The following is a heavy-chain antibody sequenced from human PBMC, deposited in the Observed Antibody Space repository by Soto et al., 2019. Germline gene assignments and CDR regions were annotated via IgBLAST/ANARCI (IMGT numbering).Heavy chain of an antibody. V-gene: IGHV3-11*01. D-gene: IGHD6-6*01. Sequence: QVQLVESGGGLVKPGESLRLSCAASGFTFSDYYMNWIRQAPGKGQEWISYSSNSGTTIYYADSVKGRFSISRDNAKTSLFLQMDSLRAEDTAVYYCARLRKYSRDVWGKGTTVTVS. J-gene: IGHJ6*03. CDR1: GFTFSDYY. CDR2: SSNSGTTI. CDR3: ARLRKYSRDV.